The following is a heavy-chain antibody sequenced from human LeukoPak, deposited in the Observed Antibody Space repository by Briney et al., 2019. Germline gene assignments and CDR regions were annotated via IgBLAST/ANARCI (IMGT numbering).Heavy chain of an antibody. J-gene: IGHJ4*02. Sequence: SVKVSCKASGGTFSSYAISWVRQAPGQGLEWMGRIIPILGIANYAQKFQGRVTITADKSTSTAYMELSSLRSEDTAVYSCARSAIPPVSIAAAGTHFDYWGQGTLVTVSS. V-gene: IGHV1-69*04. CDR2: IIPILGIA. D-gene: IGHD6-13*01. CDR3: ARSAIPPVSIAAAGTHFDY. CDR1: GGTFSSYA.